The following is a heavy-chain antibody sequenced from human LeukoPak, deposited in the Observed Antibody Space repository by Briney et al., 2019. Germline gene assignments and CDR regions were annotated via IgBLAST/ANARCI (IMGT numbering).Heavy chain of an antibody. CDR3: ARGIAAAFFDI. D-gene: IGHD6-13*01. J-gene: IGHJ3*02. V-gene: IGHV4-30-2*01. CDR2: IYHSGSA. CDR1: GGSISSGGYY. Sequence: SQTLSLTCAVSGGSISSGGYYWSWIRQPPGKGLEWIGYIYHSGSAYYNPSLKSRVTISIDRSKNQFSLKLSSVTAADTAVYYCARGIAAAFFDIWGQGTMVTVSS.